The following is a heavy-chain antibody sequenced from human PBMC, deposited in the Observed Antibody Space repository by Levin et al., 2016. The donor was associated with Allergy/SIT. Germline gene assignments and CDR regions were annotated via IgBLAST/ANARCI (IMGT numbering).Heavy chain of an antibody. CDR3: ARDEEAGGNPDY. J-gene: IGHJ4*02. D-gene: IGHD4-23*01. CDR2: IWNDGRNK. Sequence: VRQAPGKGLEWVAVIWNDGRNKNYADSVKGRFTISRDNSKNTLYLQMNSLRAEDTAVYYCARDEEAGGNPDYWGQGTLVTVSS. V-gene: IGHV3-33*01.